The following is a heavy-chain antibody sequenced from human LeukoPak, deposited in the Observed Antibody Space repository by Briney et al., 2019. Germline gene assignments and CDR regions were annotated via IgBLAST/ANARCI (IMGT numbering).Heavy chain of an antibody. J-gene: IGHJ3*02. CDR2: IYISGST. Sequence: SETLSLTCTVSGGSISSGSYYWSWIRQPAGKGLEWIGRIYISGSTNYNPSLKSRVTMSVDTSKNQFSLKVNSVTAADTAVYYCARGNYDSTGYYYMGDTLDIWGQGTMVTVSS. V-gene: IGHV4-61*02. CDR3: ARGNYDSTGYYYMGDTLDI. CDR1: GGSISSGSYY. D-gene: IGHD3-22*01.